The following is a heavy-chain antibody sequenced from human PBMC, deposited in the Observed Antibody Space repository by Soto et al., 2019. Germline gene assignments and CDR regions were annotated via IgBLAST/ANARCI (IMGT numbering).Heavy chain of an antibody. V-gene: IGHV1-46*01. Sequence: GASVKVSCKASGYTFTSYYTHWVRQAPGQGLEWMGIINPSGGSTSYAQKFQGRVTMTRDTSTSTVYMELSSLRSEDTAVYYCARDPASIADRTDAFDIWGQGTMVTVSS. CDR2: INPSGGST. D-gene: IGHD6-6*01. CDR1: GYTFTSYY. J-gene: IGHJ3*02. CDR3: ARDPASIADRTDAFDI.